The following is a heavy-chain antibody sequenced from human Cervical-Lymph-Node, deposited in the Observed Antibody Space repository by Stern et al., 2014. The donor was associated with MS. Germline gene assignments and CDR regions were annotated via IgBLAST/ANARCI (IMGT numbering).Heavy chain of an antibody. V-gene: IGHV1-24*01. CDR1: GYNLTEMS. J-gene: IGHJ6*02. CDR2: YDPQHGET. D-gene: IGHD2-21*02. CDR3: ATHRGRVTYYYGLDV. Sequence: QVQLVQYGAEVKKPGASVKVSCKVSGYNLTEMSMHWVRQAPGKGLEWMGGYDPQHGETVYAQKIQGRVTMAEDRSTDTAYMELTSLRSDDTAVYYCATHRGRVTYYYGLDVWGQGTTVTVSS.